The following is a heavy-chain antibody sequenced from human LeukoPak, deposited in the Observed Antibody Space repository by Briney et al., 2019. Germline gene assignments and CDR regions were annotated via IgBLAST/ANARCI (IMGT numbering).Heavy chain of an antibody. CDR1: GYTFISYD. V-gene: IGHV1-8*01. CDR2: INPKSGTT. D-gene: IGHD3-16*01. Sequence: VASVKVSCKASGYTFISYDINWVRQATGRGLEWMGWINPKSGTTGSAQRFQGRVSMTRDTSTSTAYMELSSLRSEDTAVYFCARNNYGGHDAFDIWGQGTLVTVSS. J-gene: IGHJ3*02. CDR3: ARNNYGGHDAFDI.